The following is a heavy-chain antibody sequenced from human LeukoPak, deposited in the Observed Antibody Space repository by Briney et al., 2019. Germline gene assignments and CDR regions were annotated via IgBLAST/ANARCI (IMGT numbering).Heavy chain of an antibody. CDR3: ARFMVREYYMDV. J-gene: IGHJ6*03. CDR1: GGTFSSYA. V-gene: IGHV1-69*13. Sequence: ASVKVSCKASGGTFSSYAISWVRQAPGQGLEWMGGIIPIFGTANYAQKFQGRVTITADESTSTAYMELSSLRSEDTAVYYCARFMVREYYMDVWGKGTTVTISS. D-gene: IGHD3-10*01. CDR2: IIPIFGTA.